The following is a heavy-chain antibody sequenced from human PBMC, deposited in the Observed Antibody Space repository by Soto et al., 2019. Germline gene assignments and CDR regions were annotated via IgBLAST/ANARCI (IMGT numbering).Heavy chain of an antibody. D-gene: IGHD4-17*01. Sequence: GGSLRLSCATSGFTFTSYALHWVRQAPGKGLEWVALISYDGINKYYADSVKGRFTISGDNSKSTMYLQMNSLRAEDTAVYYCAKVYKPFPKNGGFLPNAFNRWGQGKMVTVS. CDR3: AKVYKPFPKNGGFLPNAFNR. CDR2: ISYDGINK. CDR1: GFTFTSYA. J-gene: IGHJ3*02. V-gene: IGHV3-30-3*01.